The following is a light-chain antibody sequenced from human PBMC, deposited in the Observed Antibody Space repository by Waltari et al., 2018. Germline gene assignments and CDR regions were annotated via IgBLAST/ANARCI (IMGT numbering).Light chain of an antibody. V-gene: IGKV3-20*01. J-gene: IGKJ1*01. CDR3: QHYVRLPVT. CDR1: QRVGGT. Sequence: EIVLTQSPGTLSLSPGDTATLSCRASQRVGGTVAWYQQKSGQAPRLLSYGASIRATGVPDRFSGSGSGTEFSLTISRLEPEDFAVYYCQHYVRLPVTFGQGTKVEIK. CDR2: GAS.